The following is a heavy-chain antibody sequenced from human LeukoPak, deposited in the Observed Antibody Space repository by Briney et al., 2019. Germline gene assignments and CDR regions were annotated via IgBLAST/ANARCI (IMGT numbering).Heavy chain of an antibody. D-gene: IGHD3-22*01. J-gene: IGHJ4*02. CDR2: ISGSGGST. CDR1: GFTFSSYG. CDR3: ARNPFYDSSGYHDY. Sequence: GGSLRLSCAASGFTFSSYGMSWVRQAPGKGLEWVSAISGSGGSTYYADSVKGRFTISRDNSKNTLYLQMNSLRAEDTAVYYCARNPFYDSSGYHDYWGQGTLVTVSS. V-gene: IGHV3-23*01.